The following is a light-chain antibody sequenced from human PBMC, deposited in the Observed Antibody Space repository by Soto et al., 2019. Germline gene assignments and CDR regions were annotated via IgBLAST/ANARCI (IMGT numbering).Light chain of an antibody. Sequence: IQMTHSPFTLAASVGDRVTITWRASQSISSWLAWYQQKPGKAPKLLIYKASSLESGVPSRFSGSGSGTEFTLTISSLQPDDFATYYCQQYNSYSWTFGQGTKVDNK. CDR3: QQYNSYSWT. CDR2: KAS. J-gene: IGKJ1*01. V-gene: IGKV1-5*03. CDR1: QSISSW.